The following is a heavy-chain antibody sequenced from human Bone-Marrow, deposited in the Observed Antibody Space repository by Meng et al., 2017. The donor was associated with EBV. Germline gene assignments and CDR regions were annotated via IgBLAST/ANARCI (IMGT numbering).Heavy chain of an antibody. V-gene: IGHV1-46*01. CDR1: GYTFTSYY. Sequence: QVQLVQSGAEVKKPGASMKVSCKASGYTFTSYYIHWVRQAPGQGLEWMGIINPSGGSTSYTQKFQGRVTMTRDTSTSTVYMELSSLRSEDTAVYYCAKAYDSSGYYAYTTFDYWGQGILVTVSS. CDR3: AKAYDSSGYYAYTTFDY. J-gene: IGHJ4*02. CDR2: INPSGGST. D-gene: IGHD3-22*01.